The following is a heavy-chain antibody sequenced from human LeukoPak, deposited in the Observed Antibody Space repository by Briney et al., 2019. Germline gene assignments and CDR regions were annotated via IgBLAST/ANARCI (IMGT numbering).Heavy chain of an antibody. V-gene: IGHV3-48*01. Sequence: GGSLRLSCAASGFTFSSYSMNWVRQAPGKGLEWVSYISSSSSTIYYGDSVKGRFTISRDNVKESLYLQMTSLRVEDTAIYYCARGGEGDLNFDYWGHGTLVTVSS. J-gene: IGHJ4*01. D-gene: IGHD3-16*01. CDR1: GFTFSSYS. CDR3: ARGGEGDLNFDY. CDR2: ISSSSSTI.